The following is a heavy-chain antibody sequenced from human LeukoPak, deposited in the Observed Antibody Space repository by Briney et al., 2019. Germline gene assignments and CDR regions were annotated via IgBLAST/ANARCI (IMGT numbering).Heavy chain of an antibody. CDR1: GFTFSSNS. V-gene: IGHV3-23*01. CDR3: AISNLYPNGLCLH. CDR2: ISSSGGST. J-gene: IGHJ4*02. Sequence: GGSLRLSCAASGFTFSSNSMNWVRQAPGKGLEWVSAISSSGGSTYYADSVRGRFTISRDNSKNTLSLQMNSLRAEDTAVYYVAISNLYPNGLCLHWARRTVDSVS. D-gene: IGHD5-24*01.